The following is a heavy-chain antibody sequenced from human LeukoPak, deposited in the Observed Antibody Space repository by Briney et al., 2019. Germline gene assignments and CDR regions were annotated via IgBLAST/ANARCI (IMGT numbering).Heavy chain of an antibody. CDR2: IYYSGTT. CDR1: GGSISSSY. J-gene: IGHJ6*02. V-gene: IGHV4-59*08. CDR3: AMSVGGYYGMDV. D-gene: IGHD1-26*01. Sequence: SETLSLTCTVSGGSISSSYWSWIRLPPGKGLEWIGYIYYSGTTNYNPSLKSRVTMSVDTSKNQFSLKLRSVTAADTAVYYCAMSVGGYYGMDVWGQGTTVTVSS.